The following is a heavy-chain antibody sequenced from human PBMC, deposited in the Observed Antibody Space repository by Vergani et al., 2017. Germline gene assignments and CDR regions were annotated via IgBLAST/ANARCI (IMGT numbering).Heavy chain of an antibody. CDR2: INSDGSST. Sequence: EVQLVESGGGLVQPGGSLRLSCAASGFTFSSYWMHWVRQAPGKGLVWVSRINSDGSSTSYADSVKGRFTISRDNAKNTLYLQMNSLRAEDTAVYYCAREGVDIVATITSSIYYYYGMDVWGQGP. D-gene: IGHD5-12*01. CDR1: GFTFSSYW. CDR3: AREGVDIVATITSSIYYYYGMDV. V-gene: IGHV3-74*01. J-gene: IGHJ6*02.